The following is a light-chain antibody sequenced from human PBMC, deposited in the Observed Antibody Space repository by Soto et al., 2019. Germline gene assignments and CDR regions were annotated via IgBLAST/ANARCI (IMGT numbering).Light chain of an antibody. J-gene: IGKJ1*01. CDR1: QGISNY. Sequence: DIQMTQSPSSLSASVGDRATITCRASQGISNYLAWYQQKPGKVPKLLIYAASTLQSGVPSRFSGSGSGTDFPITISILPHEYVANYYRQHYNRAPRTFGQGTKVEIK. CDR2: AAS. CDR3: QHYNRAPRT. V-gene: IGKV1-27*01.